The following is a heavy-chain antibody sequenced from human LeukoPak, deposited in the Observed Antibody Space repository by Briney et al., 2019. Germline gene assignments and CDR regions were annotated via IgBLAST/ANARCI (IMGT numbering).Heavy chain of an antibody. J-gene: IGHJ4*02. CDR1: GDFITASY. V-gene: IGHV3-9*01. CDR3: AKDQRHYGSGPTDY. D-gene: IGHD3-10*01. Sequence: LSLTCTVSGDFITASYWSWIRQPPGKGLEWVSGISWNSGSIGYADSVKGRFTISRDNAKNSLYLQMNSLRAEDTALYYCAKDQRHYGSGPTDYWGQGTLVTVSS. CDR2: ISWNSGSI.